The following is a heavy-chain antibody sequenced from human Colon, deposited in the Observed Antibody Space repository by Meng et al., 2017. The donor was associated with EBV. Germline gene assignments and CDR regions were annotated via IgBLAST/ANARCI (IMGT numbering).Heavy chain of an antibody. V-gene: IGHV4-34*02. CDR2: IHPSGSI. CDR1: GGSLRDYY. J-gene: IGHJ2*01. Sequence: QGQIQRWGAGLVKPSETLSLTCFVYGGSLRDYYCSWIRQSPGRGLEWIGEIHPSGSIFYNPSLQSRVTISVDTSKNQFSLNLNSVTAADTAVYFCSRGVDSYKLGNLWGRGTLVTVPS. D-gene: IGHD7-27*01. CDR3: SRGVDSYKLGNL.